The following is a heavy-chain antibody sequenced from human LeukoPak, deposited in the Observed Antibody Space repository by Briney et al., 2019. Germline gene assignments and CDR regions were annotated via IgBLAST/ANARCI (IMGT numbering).Heavy chain of an antibody. CDR3: ARDLRGYSYGPPGHYYYMDV. CDR2: IIPIFGTA. V-gene: IGHV1-69*05. Sequence: SVKVSCKASGGTFSSYAISWVRQAPGQGLEWMGGIIPIFGTANYAQKFQGRGTITTDESTSTAYMELSSLRSEDTAVYYCARDLRGYSYGPPGHYYYMDVWGKGTTVTVSS. J-gene: IGHJ6*03. D-gene: IGHD5-18*01. CDR1: GGTFSSYA.